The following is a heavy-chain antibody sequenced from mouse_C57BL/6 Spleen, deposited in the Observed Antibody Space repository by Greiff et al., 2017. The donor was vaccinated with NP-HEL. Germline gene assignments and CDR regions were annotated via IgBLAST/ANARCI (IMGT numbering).Heavy chain of an antibody. CDR2: IDPEDGDT. D-gene: IGHD1-1*01. Sequence: VQLQQSGAELVRPGASVKLSCTASGFNIKDYYMHWVKQRPEQGLEWIGRIDPEDGDTEYAPKFQGKATMTADTSSNTAYLQLSSLTSEDTAVYYCTSLVTTVVAKVAYWGQGTLVTVSA. CDR1: GFNIKDYY. CDR3: TSLVTTVVAKVAY. J-gene: IGHJ3*01. V-gene: IGHV14-1*01.